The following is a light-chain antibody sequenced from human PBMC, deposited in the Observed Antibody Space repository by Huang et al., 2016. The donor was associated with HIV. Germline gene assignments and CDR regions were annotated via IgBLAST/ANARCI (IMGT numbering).Light chain of an antibody. CDR1: QGISTY. Sequence: IQLTQSPSSLSASVGDRVTITCRASQGISTYLAWYQQKPGKAPKLLIYAASTLQSGVPSRVSGSGSGTHFTLTISSRQPEDFATYYCQQLNSYPRTFGGGTKVEIK. CDR3: QQLNSYPRT. CDR2: AAS. J-gene: IGKJ4*01. V-gene: IGKV1-9*01.